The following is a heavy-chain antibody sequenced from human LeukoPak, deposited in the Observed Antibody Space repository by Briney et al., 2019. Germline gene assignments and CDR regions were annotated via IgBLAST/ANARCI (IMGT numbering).Heavy chain of an antibody. CDR1: GYTFTGYY. D-gene: IGHD3-22*01. V-gene: IGHV1-2*02. CDR2: INPNSGDA. Sequence: ASVKVSCKASGYTFTGYYIHWVRQAPGQGLEWMGWINPNSGDANYAQKFQGRVTMTRDTSISTAYMELSRLRSDDTAVYYCARATDYDSSGYYLGFDYWGQGTLVTVSS. J-gene: IGHJ4*02. CDR3: ARATDYDSSGYYLGFDY.